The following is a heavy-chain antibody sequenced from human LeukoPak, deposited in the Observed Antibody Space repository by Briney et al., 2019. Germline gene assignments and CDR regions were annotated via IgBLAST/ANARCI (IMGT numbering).Heavy chain of an antibody. CDR3: ARGVDTAMVPFDY. CDR2: ISSSSSYI. J-gene: IGHJ4*02. CDR1: GFTFSSYS. D-gene: IGHD5-18*01. Sequence: PGGSLRLSCAASGFTFSSYSMNWVRQAPRKGLEWVSSISSSSSYIYYADSVKGRFTISRDNAKNSLYLQMNSLRAEDTAVYYCARGVDTAMVPFDYWGQGTLVTVSS. V-gene: IGHV3-21*01.